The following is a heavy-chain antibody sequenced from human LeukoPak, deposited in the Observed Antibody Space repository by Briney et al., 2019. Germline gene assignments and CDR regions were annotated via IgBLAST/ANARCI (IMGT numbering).Heavy chain of an antibody. CDR2: IYPGESDP. CDR1: GYNFTNYW. Sequence: GESLKISCQGSGYNFTNYWIGWVRQTPGKGLEWMGIIYPGESDPRYSPSFQGQVTISADKSINTAYLRWGSLKAADTAMYYCARLGRYDILTGPDYWGQGTLVTVSS. CDR3: ARLGRYDILTGPDY. D-gene: IGHD3-9*01. V-gene: IGHV5-51*01. J-gene: IGHJ4*02.